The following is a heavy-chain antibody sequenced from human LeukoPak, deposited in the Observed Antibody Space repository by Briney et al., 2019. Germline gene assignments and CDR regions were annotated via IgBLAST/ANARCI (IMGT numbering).Heavy chain of an antibody. CDR3: ARDLGVVVPAAIDY. CDR1: GYTFTSYG. CDR2: ISAYNGNT. Sequence: GALVKVSCKASGYTFTSYGISWVRQAPGQGLEWMGWISAYNGNTNYAQKLQGRVTMTTDTSTSTAYMELRSLRSDDTAVYYCARDLGVVVPAAIDYWGQGTLVTASS. D-gene: IGHD2-2*01. J-gene: IGHJ4*02. V-gene: IGHV1-18*01.